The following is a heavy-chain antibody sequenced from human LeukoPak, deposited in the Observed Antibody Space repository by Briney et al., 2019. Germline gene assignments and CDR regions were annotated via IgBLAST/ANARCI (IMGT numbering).Heavy chain of an antibody. J-gene: IGHJ5*02. CDR3: ARVGLLWSNWFDP. CDR2: ISSSSNTI. Sequence: PGGSLRLSCAASGFTFSDYSMNWVRQAPGKGLEWISYISSSSNTIYYADSVKGRFTTSRDNAKNSLFLQMNNPRAEDTAVYYCARVGLLWSNWFDPWGQGNLVTVSS. CDR1: GFTFSDYS. D-gene: IGHD5-18*01. V-gene: IGHV3-48*04.